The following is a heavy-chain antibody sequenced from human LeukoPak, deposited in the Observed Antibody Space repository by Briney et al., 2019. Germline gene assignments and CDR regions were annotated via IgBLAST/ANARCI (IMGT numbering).Heavy chain of an antibody. CDR2: IKQDGSEK. V-gene: IGHV3-7*01. CDR3: ARVSGWYGAYFDY. Sequence: GGSLRLSCAASGFTFSSYWMSWVRQAPGKGLEWVANIKQDGSEKYYVDSVKGRFTISRDNAKNSLYLRMNSLRAEDTAVYYCARVSGWYGAYFDYWGQGTLVTVSS. D-gene: IGHD6-19*01. J-gene: IGHJ4*02. CDR1: GFTFSSYW.